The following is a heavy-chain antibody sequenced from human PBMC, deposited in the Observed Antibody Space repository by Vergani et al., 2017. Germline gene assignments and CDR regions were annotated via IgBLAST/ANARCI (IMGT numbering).Heavy chain of an antibody. CDR2: IRCDGSNK. CDR3: AKDLCPAAAAAWSLVDNYYMDV. D-gene: IGHD6-13*01. CDR1: GFTFSSYG. V-gene: IGHV3-30*02. Sequence: QVQLVESGGGVVQPGGSLRLSCAASGFTFSSYGMHWVRQAPGKGLEWVAFIRCDGSNKYYADSVKGRFTISRDNSKNTLYLQMNSLRAEDTAVYYCAKDLCPAAAAAWSLVDNYYMDVWGKGTTVTVSS. J-gene: IGHJ6*03.